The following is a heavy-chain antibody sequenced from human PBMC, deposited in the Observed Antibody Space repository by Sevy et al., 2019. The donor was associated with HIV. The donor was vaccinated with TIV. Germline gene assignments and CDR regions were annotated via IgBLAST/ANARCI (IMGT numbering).Heavy chain of an antibody. CDR3: ARGGSPGDSDYHWFDP. D-gene: IGHD4-4*01. CDR2: MNPNSGGA. V-gene: IGHV1-8*03. J-gene: IGHJ5*02. Sequence: AAVKVSCKASGYTFTTHDINWVRQATRRGLERMGWMNPNSGGAAYALNFQGRVTITRNTSISTAYMELSSLTYEDTAVYYCARGGSPGDSDYHWFDPWGQGTLVTVSS. CDR1: GYTFTTHD.